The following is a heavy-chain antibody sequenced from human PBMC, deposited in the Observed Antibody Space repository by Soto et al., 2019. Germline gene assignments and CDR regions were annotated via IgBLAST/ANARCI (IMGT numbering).Heavy chain of an antibody. V-gene: IGHV1-69*13. D-gene: IGHD3-22*01. CDR1: GGTFSSYA. J-gene: IGHJ3*02. Sequence: ASVKVSCKASGGTFSSYAISWVRQSPVQGLEWMGGIIPIFGTANYAQKFQGRVTITADESTSTAYMELSSLGSEDTAVYYFARGSYDSSGYNTRVYAFDICGQGTMVTVSS. CDR3: ARGSYDSSGYNTRVYAFDI. CDR2: IIPIFGTA.